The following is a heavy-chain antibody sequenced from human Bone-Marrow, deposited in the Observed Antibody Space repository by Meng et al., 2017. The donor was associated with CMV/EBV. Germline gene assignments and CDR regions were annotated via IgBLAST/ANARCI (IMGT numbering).Heavy chain of an antibody. J-gene: IGHJ4*02. CDR1: GFTFSTYA. CDR2: IYTDGAGST. D-gene: IGHD2-21*01. V-gene: IGHV3-23*03. Sequence: GESLKISCAASGFTFSTYAMSWVRQAPGKGLEWVSVIYTDGAGSTYYADSVKGRFTISRDDSRNTLYLQMNNLRAEDTAVYYCAKVMGYCGNCYSVGDPWLDFWGQGTRVTVSS. CDR3: AKVMGYCGNCYSVGDPWLDF.